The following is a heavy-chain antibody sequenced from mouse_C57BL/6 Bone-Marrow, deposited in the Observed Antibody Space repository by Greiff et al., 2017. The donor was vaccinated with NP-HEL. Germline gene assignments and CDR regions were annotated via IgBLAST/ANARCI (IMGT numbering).Heavy chain of an antibody. D-gene: IGHD2-5*01. CDR3: ARARAYYSMFAY. Sequence: EVKLMESGPELVKPGASVKMSCKASGYTFTDYNMHWVKQSHGKSLEWIGYINPNNGGTSYNQKFKGKATLTVNKSSSTAYMELRSLTSEDSAVYYCARARAYYSMFAYWGQGTLVTVSA. J-gene: IGHJ3*01. V-gene: IGHV1-22*01. CDR1: GYTFTDYN. CDR2: INPNNGGT.